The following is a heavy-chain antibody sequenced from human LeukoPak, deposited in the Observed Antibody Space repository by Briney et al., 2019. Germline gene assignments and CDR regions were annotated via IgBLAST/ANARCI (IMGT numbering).Heavy chain of an antibody. D-gene: IGHD2-15*01. CDR3: AKDPAY. Sequence: GGSLRLSCAASGFTFSSYVMSRVRQAPGKGLQWVSAIGSGGTGSGGSTYYPDSVKGRFTISRDNSKNTLYLQMNSLRAEDTAVYYCAKDPAYWGQGTLVTVSS. CDR2: IGSGGTGSGGST. CDR1: GFTFSSYV. J-gene: IGHJ4*02. V-gene: IGHV3-23*01.